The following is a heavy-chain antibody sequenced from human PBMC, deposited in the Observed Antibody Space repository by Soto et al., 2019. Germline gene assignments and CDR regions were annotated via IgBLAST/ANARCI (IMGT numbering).Heavy chain of an antibody. J-gene: IGHJ4*02. CDR2: IIPIFGTA. V-gene: IGHV1-69*01. Sequence: QVQLVQSGAEVKKPGSSVKVSCKSSGGTFSSYAISCVRQAPGQGLEWMGGIIPIFGTANYAQKFQGRVTITADESTSTAYMELSSLRYEDTAVYYCARGLIYYDSSGYYSPFDYWGQGTLVTVSS. D-gene: IGHD3-22*01. CDR1: GGTFSSYA. CDR3: ARGLIYYDSSGYYSPFDY.